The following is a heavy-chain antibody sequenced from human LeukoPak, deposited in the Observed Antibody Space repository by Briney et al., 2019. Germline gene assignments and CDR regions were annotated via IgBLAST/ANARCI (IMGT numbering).Heavy chain of an antibody. CDR1: GGSISSSNW. J-gene: IGHJ3*01. D-gene: IGHD3-10*01. CDR3: ATSITEEAFDV. Sequence: PSETLSLTCAVSGGSISSSNWWSWVRQPPGKGLEWIGYIHHSGSTNYSPSLKSRVTMSVDRSKNQFSLKLSSVTAADTAVYYCATSITEEAFDVWGQGTMVTVSS. V-gene: IGHV4-4*02. CDR2: IHHSGST.